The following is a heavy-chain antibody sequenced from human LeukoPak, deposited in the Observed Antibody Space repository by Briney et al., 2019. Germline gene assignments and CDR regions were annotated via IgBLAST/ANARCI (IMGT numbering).Heavy chain of an antibody. J-gene: IGHJ4*02. D-gene: IGHD3-3*01. CDR2: IYYSGST. CDR3: ARTSDYDFWSGCFDY. Sequence: SETLSLTCTVSGGSISSYYWSWIRQPPGKGLEWIGYIYYSGSTNYNPSLKSRVTISVDTSKNQFSLKLSSVTAADTAVYYCARTSDYDFWSGCFDYWGQGTLVTVSS. CDR1: GGSISSYY. V-gene: IGHV4-59*08.